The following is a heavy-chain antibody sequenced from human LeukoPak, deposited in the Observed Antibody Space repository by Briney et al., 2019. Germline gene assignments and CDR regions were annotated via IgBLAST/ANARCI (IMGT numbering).Heavy chain of an antibody. D-gene: IGHD4-23*01. CDR3: ARDTLEYSNSPDALDI. Sequence: TGGSLRLSCAASGFTFSAYEMSWVRQAPGKGLEWVSYIGSSGSTVYYADSVKGRFTISRDNAKNSLYMQMESLRDEDTAIYYCARDTLEYSNSPDALDIWGQGTMVTVSS. CDR2: IGSSGSTV. CDR1: GFTFSAYE. J-gene: IGHJ3*02. V-gene: IGHV3-48*03.